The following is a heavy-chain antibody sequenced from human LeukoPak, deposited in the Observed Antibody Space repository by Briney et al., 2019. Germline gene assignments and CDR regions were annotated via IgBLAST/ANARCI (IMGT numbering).Heavy chain of an antibody. V-gene: IGHV4-34*01. CDR2: FNHSGST. D-gene: IGHD6-19*01. Sequence: SETLSLTCAVYGGSFSGYYWSWIRQPPGKGLEWIGEFNHSGSTNYNPSLKSRVTISVDTSKNQFSLKLSSVTAADTAVYYCARYYSSGGGTRDAFDIWGQGTMVTVSS. CDR1: GGSFSGYY. J-gene: IGHJ3*02. CDR3: ARYYSSGGGTRDAFDI.